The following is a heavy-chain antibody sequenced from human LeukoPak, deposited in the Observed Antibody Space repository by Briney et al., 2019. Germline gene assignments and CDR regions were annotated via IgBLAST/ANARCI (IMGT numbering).Heavy chain of an antibody. D-gene: IGHD3-22*01. CDR1: GFTFSSYG. CDR3: AKGDRRLIVVVSDAFDI. J-gene: IGHJ3*02. V-gene: IGHV3-30*18. CDR2: ISYDGSNK. Sequence: GGSLRLSCAASGFTFSSYGMHWVRQAPGKGLEWVAVISYDGSNKYYADSVKGRFTISRDNSKNTLYLQMNSLRAEDTAVYYCAKGDRRLIVVVSDAFDIWGQGTMVTVSS.